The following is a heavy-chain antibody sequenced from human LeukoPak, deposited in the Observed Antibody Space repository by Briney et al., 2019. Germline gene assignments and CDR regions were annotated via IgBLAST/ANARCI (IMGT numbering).Heavy chain of an antibody. CDR1: GFTVSSNY. J-gene: IGHJ4*02. CDR2: IYSGGST. Sequence: PGGSLRLSCAASGFTVSSNYMSWVRQAPGKGLEWVSVIYSGGSTYYADSVKGRFIISRDNSKNTLYLQMNSLRAEDTAVYYCAKDERLYYYDSSGPGAYFDYWGQGTLVTVSS. V-gene: IGHV3-66*01. CDR3: AKDERLYYYDSSGPGAYFDY. D-gene: IGHD3-22*01.